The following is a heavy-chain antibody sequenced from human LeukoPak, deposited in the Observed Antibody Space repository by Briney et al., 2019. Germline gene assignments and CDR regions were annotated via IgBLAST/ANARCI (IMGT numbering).Heavy chain of an antibody. CDR1: GFPLSSYS. CDR2: TSSSGSAI. CDR3: VRVKGSYFDY. D-gene: IGHD2-15*01. Sequence: PGGPLRLSCAASGFPLSSYSINWVRQAPGKGLEWVSYTSSSGSAIYYVDSVKGRFTVSRDNAKNSLFLQMNSPRAEDTAVYYCVRVKGSYFDYWGQGALVTVSS. J-gene: IGHJ4*02. V-gene: IGHV3-48*01.